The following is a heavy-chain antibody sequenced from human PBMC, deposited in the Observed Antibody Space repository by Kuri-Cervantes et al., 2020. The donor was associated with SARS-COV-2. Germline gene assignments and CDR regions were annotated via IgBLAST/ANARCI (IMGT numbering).Heavy chain of an antibody. D-gene: IGHD2-2*01. Sequence: SETLSLTCAVYGGSFSGYYWSWIRQPPGKGLEWIGEINHSGSTNYNPPLKSRVTISVDTSKNQFSLKLSSVTAADTAVYHCAGWPVVPAANPKWGIDYWGQGTLVTVSS. CDR3: AGWPVVPAANPKWGIDY. J-gene: IGHJ4*02. CDR2: INHSGST. CDR1: GGSFSGYY. V-gene: IGHV4-34*01.